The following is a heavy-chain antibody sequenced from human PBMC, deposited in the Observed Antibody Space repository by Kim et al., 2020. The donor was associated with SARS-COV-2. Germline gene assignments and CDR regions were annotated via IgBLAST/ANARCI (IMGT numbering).Heavy chain of an antibody. D-gene: IGHD3-10*01. CDR2: FDPEDGET. CDR1: GYTLTELS. CDR3: ATDRYYGSGKVAFDI. J-gene: IGHJ3*02. Sequence: ASVKVSCKVSGYTLTELSMHWVRQAPGKGLEWMGGFDPEDGETIYAQKFQGRVTMTEDTSTDTAYMELSSLRSEDTAVYYCATDRYYGSGKVAFDIWGQGTMVTVSS. V-gene: IGHV1-24*01.